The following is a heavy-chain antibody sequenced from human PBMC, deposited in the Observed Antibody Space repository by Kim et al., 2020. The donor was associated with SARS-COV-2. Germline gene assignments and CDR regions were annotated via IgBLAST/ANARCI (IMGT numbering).Heavy chain of an antibody. CDR3: ARFAVRGPRTTYNWFDP. D-gene: IGHD3-10*01. CDR2: INAGNGNT. J-gene: IGHJ5*02. CDR1: GYTFTSYA. Sequence: ASVKVSCKASGYTFTSYAMHWVRQAPGQRLEWMGWINAGNGNTKYSQKFQGRVTITRDTSASTAYMELSSLRSEDTAVYYCARFAVRGPRTTYNWFDPWGQGTLVTVSS. V-gene: IGHV1-3*01.